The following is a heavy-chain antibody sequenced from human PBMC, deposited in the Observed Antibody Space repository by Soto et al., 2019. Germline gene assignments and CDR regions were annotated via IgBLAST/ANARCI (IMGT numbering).Heavy chain of an antibody. V-gene: IGHV1-69*13. CDR1: GGTFGSYA. Sequence: ASVKVSCKASGGTFGSYAISWVRQAPGQGLEWMGGIIPIPGTANYAQKFQGRVTIAADESTSTAYMELSSLRSEDTAVYYCARSQGSSTSLEIYYYYYYGMDVWGRGTTVTVSS. J-gene: IGHJ6*02. CDR3: ARSQGSSTSLEIYYYYYYGMDV. CDR2: IIPIPGTA. D-gene: IGHD2-2*01.